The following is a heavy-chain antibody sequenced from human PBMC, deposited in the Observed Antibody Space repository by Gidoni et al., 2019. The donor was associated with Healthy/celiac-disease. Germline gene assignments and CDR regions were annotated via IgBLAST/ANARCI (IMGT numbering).Heavy chain of an antibody. CDR1: GSTSTSYD. D-gene: IGHD4-17*01. CDR2: MNPNSGNT. CDR3: ARDTTVTTHTPGY. Sequence: QVQLVQSGAEVKKPGASVKVSRTASGSTSTSYDINWVRQATGQGLEWMGWMNPNSGNTGYAQKFQGRVTMTRNTSISTAYMELSSLGSEDTAVYYCARDTTVTTHTPGYWGQGTLVTVSS. V-gene: IGHV1-8*01. J-gene: IGHJ4*02.